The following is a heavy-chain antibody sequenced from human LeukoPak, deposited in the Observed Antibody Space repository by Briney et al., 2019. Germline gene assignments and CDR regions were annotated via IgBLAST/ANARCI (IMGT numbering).Heavy chain of an antibody. D-gene: IGHD6-19*01. CDR3: AKDNRGGWSGYFDY. Sequence: GGSLRLSCATSGFIFSSYGMYWVRQAPGKGLEWVAVIWHDGSAGFYADSVKGRFSISRDDSKNTVYLQMNSLRAEDTAPYYCAKDNRGGWSGYFDYWGQGVLVTVSS. J-gene: IGHJ4*02. CDR1: GFIFSSYG. CDR2: IWHDGSAG. V-gene: IGHV3-33*06.